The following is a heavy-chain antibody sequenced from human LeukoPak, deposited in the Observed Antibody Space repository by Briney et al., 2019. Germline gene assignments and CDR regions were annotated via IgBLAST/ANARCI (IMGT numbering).Heavy chain of an antibody. CDR1: GGSISSGDYY. J-gene: IGHJ4*02. CDR3: ARGRGYYYDSSGYYYVFGFDY. V-gene: IGHV4-30-4*08. Sequence: SQTLSLTCTVSGGSISSGDYYWSWIRQPPGKGLEWIGYIYYSGSTYYNPSLKRRVTISVDTSKNQFSLKLSSVTAADTAVYYCARGRGYYYDSSGYYYVFGFDYWGQGTLVTVSS. D-gene: IGHD3-22*01. CDR2: IYYSGST.